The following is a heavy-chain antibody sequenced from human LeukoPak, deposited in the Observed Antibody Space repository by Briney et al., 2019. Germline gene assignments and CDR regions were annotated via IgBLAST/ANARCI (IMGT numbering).Heavy chain of an antibody. V-gene: IGHV3-7*01. D-gene: IGHD6-13*01. Sequence: GGSLRLSCAASGFTFSSYWMSWVPQAPGKGGKWVANIKQDGSEKYYVDSVKGRFTISRDNAKNSLYLQMNSLRAEDTAVYYCARDSGSSWYDRYYWGQGTLVTVSS. CDR2: IKQDGSEK. CDR1: GFTFSSYW. CDR3: ARDSGSSWYDRYY. J-gene: IGHJ4*02.